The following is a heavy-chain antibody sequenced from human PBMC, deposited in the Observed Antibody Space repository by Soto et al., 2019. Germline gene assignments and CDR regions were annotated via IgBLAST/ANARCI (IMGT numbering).Heavy chain of an antibody. D-gene: IGHD5-18*01. CDR2: IWYDGSNK. V-gene: IGHV3-33*01. CDR1: GFTFSSYG. CDR3: ARDEGTAMVTYYFGY. Sequence: QVQLVESGGGVVQPGRSLRLSCAASGFTFSSYGMHWVRQAPGKGLEWVAVIWYDGSNKYYADSVKGRFTISRDNSKNTVYLQMNSLSAEDTAVYYCARDEGTAMVTYYFGYWGQGTLVTVSS. J-gene: IGHJ4*02.